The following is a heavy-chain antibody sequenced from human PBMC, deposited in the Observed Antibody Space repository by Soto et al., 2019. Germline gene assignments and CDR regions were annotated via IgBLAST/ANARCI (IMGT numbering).Heavy chain of an antibody. CDR3: ARGRGYYDSSGYDF. J-gene: IGHJ4*02. V-gene: IGHV3-11*01. CDR2: ISGGGGSTI. Sequence: GGSLRLSCAASGFTFSDYYMNWIRQGPGKGLEWISYISGGGGSTIYYTDSVKGRFTISRDNAKKSLYLDMNSLRAEDTAVYFCARGRGYYDSSGYDFWGQGTPVTVSS. CDR1: GFTFSDYY. D-gene: IGHD3-22*01.